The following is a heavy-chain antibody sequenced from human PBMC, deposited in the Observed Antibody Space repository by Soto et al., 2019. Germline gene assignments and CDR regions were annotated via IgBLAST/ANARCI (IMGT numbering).Heavy chain of an antibody. CDR3: ERAGFRSPTWFDT. Sequence: PSETLSLTCTVSGDSISSGGYYWSWIRQHPGKGLEWIGYSYYTGTTYYNPSLRSRISISVDTSKNQFSLKLSSVTAADKAVYYSERAGFRSPTWFDTWGQGTQVTVSS. D-gene: IGHD2-21*01. CDR1: GDSISSGGYY. V-gene: IGHV4-31*03. J-gene: IGHJ5*02. CDR2: SYYTGTT.